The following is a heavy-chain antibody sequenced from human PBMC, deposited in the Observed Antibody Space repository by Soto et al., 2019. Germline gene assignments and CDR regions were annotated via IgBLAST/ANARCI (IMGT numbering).Heavy chain of an antibody. CDR1: GGSISSGGYY. Sequence: SETLSLTCTVSGGSISSGGYYWSWIRQHPGKGPEWIGYIYYSGSTYYNPSLKSRVTISVDTSKNQFSLKLSSVTAADTAVYYCASPGLEYYGSGIDAFDIWGQGTMVTVSS. J-gene: IGHJ3*02. CDR3: ASPGLEYYGSGIDAFDI. CDR2: IYYSGST. D-gene: IGHD3-10*01. V-gene: IGHV4-31*03.